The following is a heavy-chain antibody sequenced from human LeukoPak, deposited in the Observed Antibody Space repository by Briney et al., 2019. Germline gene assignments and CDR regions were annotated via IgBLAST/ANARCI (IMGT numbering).Heavy chain of an antibody. J-gene: IGHJ4*02. D-gene: IGHD2-2*01. V-gene: IGHV3-7*03. CDR3: ARVPGAHIFVVVPAAIGLDY. CDR1: GFTFSSYW. CDR2: IKQDGSEK. Sequence: GGSLRLSCAASGFTFSSYWMSWVRQAPGKGLELVANIKQDGSEKYYVDSVKGRFTISRDNAKNSLYLQMNSLRAEDTAVYYCARVPGAHIFVVVPAAIGLDYWGQGTLVTVSS.